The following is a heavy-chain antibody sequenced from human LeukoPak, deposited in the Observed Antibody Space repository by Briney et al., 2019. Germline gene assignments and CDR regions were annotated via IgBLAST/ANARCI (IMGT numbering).Heavy chain of an antibody. CDR3: ARAVYCSGGSCYDY. CDR1: GGSISGYY. Sequence: TSETLSLTCTVSGGSISGYYWSWIRQPPGKGLEWIGYIYYSGSTNYNPSLKSRVTISVDTSKNQFSLKLSSVTAADTAVYYCARAVYCSGGSCYDYWGQGTLVTVSS. V-gene: IGHV4-59*01. J-gene: IGHJ4*02. D-gene: IGHD2-15*01. CDR2: IYYSGST.